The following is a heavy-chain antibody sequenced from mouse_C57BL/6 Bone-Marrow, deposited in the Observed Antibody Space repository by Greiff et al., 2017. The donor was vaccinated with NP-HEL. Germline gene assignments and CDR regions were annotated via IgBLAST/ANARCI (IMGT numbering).Heavy chain of an antibody. Sequence: DVQLQESGPELVKPGASVKISCKASGYSFTGYYMNWVKQSPEKSLEWIGEINPSTGGTTYNQKFKAKATLTVDKSSSTAYMQLKSLTSEDSAVYYCASALLLPFAYWGQGTLVTVSA. CDR2: INPSTGGT. J-gene: IGHJ3*01. V-gene: IGHV1-42*01. CDR1: GYSFTGYY. D-gene: IGHD1-1*01. CDR3: ASALLLPFAY.